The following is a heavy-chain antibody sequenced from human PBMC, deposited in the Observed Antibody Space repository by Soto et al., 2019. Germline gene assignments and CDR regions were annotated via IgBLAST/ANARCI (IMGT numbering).Heavy chain of an antibody. V-gene: IGHV1-69*13. Sequence: GASVKVSCKASGGTFSSYAISWVRQAPGQGLEWMGGIIPIFGTANYAQKFQGRVTITADESTSTAYMELSSLRAEDTAVYYCAKGTGGSSWYSSWFDPWGQGTLVTVSS. CDR1: GGTFSSYA. J-gene: IGHJ5*02. CDR2: IIPIFGTA. CDR3: AKGTGGSSWYSSWFDP. D-gene: IGHD6-13*01.